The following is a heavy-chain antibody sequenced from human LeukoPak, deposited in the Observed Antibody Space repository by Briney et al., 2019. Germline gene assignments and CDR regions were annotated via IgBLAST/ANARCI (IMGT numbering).Heavy chain of an antibody. J-gene: IGHJ6*02. CDR2: ISSSGGSI. V-gene: IGHV3-23*01. CDR3: AKGLDIVVPYYAMDV. CDR1: EFTLSSYA. D-gene: IGHD2-2*01. Sequence: PGGSLRLSCEASEFTLSSYAMNWVRQAPGKGLEWVSIISSSGGSIYYADSVKGRFTISRDNSKNTLYLQMNSLRAEDTAVYYCAKGLDIVVPYYAMDVWGQGTTVTVSS.